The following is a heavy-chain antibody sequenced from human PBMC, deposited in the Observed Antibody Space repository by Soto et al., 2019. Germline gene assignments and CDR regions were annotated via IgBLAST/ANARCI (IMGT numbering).Heavy chain of an antibody. CDR2: IYHSGST. V-gene: IGHV4-4*02. D-gene: IGHD2-2*01. CDR1: GGSISSSDW. J-gene: IGHJ5*02. Sequence: QVQLQESGPGLVKPSGTLSLTCAVSGGSISSSDWWSWVRQPPGKGLEWIGEIYHSGSTNYNPSLKSRVTISVDKSKNQCSLKLSSVTAADTAVYYCARLGGSCSSTSCYNWFDPWGQGTLVTVSS. CDR3: ARLGGSCSSTSCYNWFDP.